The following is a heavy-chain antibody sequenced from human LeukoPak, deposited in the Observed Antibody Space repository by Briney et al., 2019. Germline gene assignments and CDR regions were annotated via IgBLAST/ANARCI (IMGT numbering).Heavy chain of an antibody. D-gene: IGHD5-12*01. V-gene: IGHV3-33*08. J-gene: IGHJ4*02. CDR3: ARDRGYSGYDGAFDY. Sequence: PGGSLRLSCAASGFTVSSTYMSWVRQAPGKGLEWVAVIWYDGSNKYYADSVKGRFTISRDNSKNTLYLQMNSLRAEDTAVYYCARDRGYSGYDGAFDYWGQGTLVTVSA. CDR1: GFTVSSTY. CDR2: IWYDGSNK.